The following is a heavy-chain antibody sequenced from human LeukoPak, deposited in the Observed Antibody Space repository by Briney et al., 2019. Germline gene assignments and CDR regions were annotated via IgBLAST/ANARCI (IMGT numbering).Heavy chain of an antibody. CDR1: GFTFDDYA. CDR2: ISWNSGSI. V-gene: IGHV3-9*01. CDR3: AKFGYYGSGSYSPDYGMDV. J-gene: IGHJ6*02. Sequence: GGSLRLSCAASGFTFDDYAMHWVRQAPGKCLEWVSGISWNSGSIGYADSVKGRFTISRDNAKNSLYLQMNSLRAEDTALYYCAKFGYYGSGSYSPDYGMDVWGQGTTVTVSS. D-gene: IGHD3-10*01.